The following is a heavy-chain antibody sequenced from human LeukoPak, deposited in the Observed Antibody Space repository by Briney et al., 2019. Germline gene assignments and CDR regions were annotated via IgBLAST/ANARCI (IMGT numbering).Heavy chain of an antibody. CDR1: GFTFSTYA. D-gene: IGHD3-3*01. J-gene: IGHJ3*02. Sequence: GGSLRLSCAASGFTFSTYAMSWVRQAPGKGLEWVGRIKSKTDGGTTDYAAPVKGRFTISRDDSKNALYLQMNSLKTEDTAFYYCITNKYDFWSGYHDAFDIWGQGTMVTVSS. CDR3: ITNKYDFWSGYHDAFDI. V-gene: IGHV3-15*05. CDR2: IKSKTDGGTT.